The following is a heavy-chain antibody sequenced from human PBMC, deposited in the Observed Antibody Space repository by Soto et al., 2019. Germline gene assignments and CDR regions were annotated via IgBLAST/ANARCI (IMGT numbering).Heavy chain of an antibody. Sequence: QVQLEQSGAEVKKPGASVKVSCKASGYTFTSYGISWVRQAPGQGLEWMGRISAYNGNTNYAQKLQGRVTMTTDTPTSTASLELRSLRSADTAVYSCARVVGALGHWFDPWGQGTLVTVSS. V-gene: IGHV1-18*01. J-gene: IGHJ5*02. D-gene: IGHD1-26*01. CDR2: ISAYNGNT. CDR1: GYTFTSYG. CDR3: ARVVGALGHWFDP.